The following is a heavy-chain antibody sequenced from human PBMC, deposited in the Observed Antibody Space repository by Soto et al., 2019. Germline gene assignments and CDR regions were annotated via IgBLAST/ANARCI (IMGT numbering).Heavy chain of an antibody. CDR1: GFSSSTYA. CDR2: IWYDGSNK. D-gene: IGHD6-13*01. CDR3: ARASGSYSSNWYPGDH. J-gene: IGHJ4*02. Sequence: GGSLRLSCAASGFSSSTYAMHWVRQAPGKGLEWVAVIWYDGSNKFYADSVKGRFTISRDDSKSTLSVQMNSLRAEDTAVYYCARASGSYSSNWYPGDHWGQVTLGTV. V-gene: IGHV3-30*04.